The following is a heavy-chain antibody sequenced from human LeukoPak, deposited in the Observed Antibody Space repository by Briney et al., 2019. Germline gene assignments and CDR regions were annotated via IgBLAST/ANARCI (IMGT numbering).Heavy chain of an antibody. CDR2: ISGYNGNT. CDR3: AREVATITVAAAGGIDY. CDR1: GYTFNSYG. Sequence: ASVKVSCKASGYTFNSYGISWVRQAPGQGLEWMGWISGYNGNTKYAQKLQGRVTMTTDTSTSTAYMEPRSLRSDDTAVYYCAREVATITVAAAGGIDYWGQGTLVTVSS. D-gene: IGHD5-12*01. J-gene: IGHJ4*02. V-gene: IGHV1-18*01.